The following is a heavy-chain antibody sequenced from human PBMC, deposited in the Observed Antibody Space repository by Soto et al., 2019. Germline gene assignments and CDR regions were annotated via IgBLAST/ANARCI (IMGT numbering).Heavy chain of an antibody. CDR3: ARGTRYRTAALDY. Sequence: SETLSLTCAVYGGSFSGYYWSWIRQPPGKGLEWIGEINHSGSTNYNPSLKSRVTISVDTSKNQFSLKLSSVTAADTAVYYCARGTRYRTAALDYWGQGTLVTVSS. J-gene: IGHJ4*02. V-gene: IGHV4-34*01. D-gene: IGHD6-13*01. CDR1: GGSFSGYY. CDR2: INHSGST.